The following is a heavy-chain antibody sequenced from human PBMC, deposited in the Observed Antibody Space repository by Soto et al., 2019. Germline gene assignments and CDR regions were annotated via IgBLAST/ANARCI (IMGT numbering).Heavy chain of an antibody. CDR3: ARWELRYFDY. V-gene: IGHV4-31*03. D-gene: IGHD3-9*01. CDR2: IYYGGST. J-gene: IGHJ4*02. Sequence: SETLSLTCTVSGGSISSGGYYWSWIRQHPGKGLEWIGYIYYGGSTYYNPSLKSRVTISVDTSKNQFSLKLSSVTAADTAVYYCARWELRYFDYWGQGTLVTVSS. CDR1: GGSISSGGYY.